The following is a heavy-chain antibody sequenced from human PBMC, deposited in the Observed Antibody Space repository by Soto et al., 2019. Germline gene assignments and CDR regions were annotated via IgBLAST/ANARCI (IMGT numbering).Heavy chain of an antibody. CDR2: ISAYNGNT. V-gene: IGHV1-18*01. J-gene: IGHJ4*02. D-gene: IGHD5-18*01. CDR1: GGTFSSYA. CDR3: ARDEAMALPDA. Sequence: ASVKVSCKASGGTFSSYAISWVRQAPGQGLEWMGWISAYNGNTKYAQKLQGRVTMTTDTSTSTAYMELRSLRSDDTAVYYCARDEAMALPDAWGQGTLVTVS.